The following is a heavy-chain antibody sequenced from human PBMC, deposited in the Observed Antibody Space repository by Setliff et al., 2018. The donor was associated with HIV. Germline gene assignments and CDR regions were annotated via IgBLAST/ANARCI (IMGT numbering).Heavy chain of an antibody. V-gene: IGHV4-59*11. D-gene: IGHD6-19*01. CDR1: GASMTSHY. J-gene: IGHJ4*02. CDR3: ATDPKGDGWAYFDS. Sequence: SETLSLTCSVAGASMTSHYLTWIRQPRGMGLEWIGNIYGSGTTKYNPSLRSRVTISVDKSKNQPSLSLDSVTAADTAVYYCATDPKGDGWAYFDSWGQGTLVTVSS. CDR2: IYGSGTT.